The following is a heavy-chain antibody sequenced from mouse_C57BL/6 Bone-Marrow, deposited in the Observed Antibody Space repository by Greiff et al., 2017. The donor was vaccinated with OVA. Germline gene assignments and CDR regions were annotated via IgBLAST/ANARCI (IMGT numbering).Heavy chain of an antibody. V-gene: IGHV2-5*01. D-gene: IGHD2-1*01. J-gene: IGHJ1*03. CDR2: IWRGGST. CDR3: AKKRDDYGNYRDWYFDV. Sequence: VQLQQSGPGLVQPSQSLSITCTVSGFSLTSYGVHWVRQSPGKGLEWLGVIWRGGSTDYNAAFMSRLSITKDNSKSQVFFKMNSLQADDTAIYYCAKKRDDYGNYRDWYFDVWGTGTTVTVSS. CDR1: GFSLTSYG.